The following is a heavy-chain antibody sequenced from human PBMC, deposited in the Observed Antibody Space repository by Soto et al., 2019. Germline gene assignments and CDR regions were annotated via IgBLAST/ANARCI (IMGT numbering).Heavy chain of an antibody. J-gene: IGHJ4*02. V-gene: IGHV3-23*01. CDR1: GFTFSRYA. Sequence: EVQLLESGGGLVQPGGSLRLSCAASGFTFSRYAMSWVRQAPGKGLEWVSAISGGGASSYYADSVKGRFTVSRDNSKNTLSLEMNNLRAEDTAVYYCAKSPSTFVWDYWGQGTLVTVST. D-gene: IGHD3-3*02. CDR2: ISGGGASS. CDR3: AKSPSTFVWDY.